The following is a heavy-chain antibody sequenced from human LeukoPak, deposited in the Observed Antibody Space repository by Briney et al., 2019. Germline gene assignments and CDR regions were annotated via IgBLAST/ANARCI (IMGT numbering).Heavy chain of an antibody. Sequence: GASVKVSCKASGYTFTTYWIAWVRQMAGNGLEWMGVIYPDDSDTRYSPSFQGQVTFSADKSINTAYLQWSSLKASDTAMYYCARIVSDYGDYRYYFDYWGQGTLVTVSS. CDR3: ARIVSDYGDYRYYFDY. CDR1: GYTFTTYW. J-gene: IGHJ4*02. V-gene: IGHV5-51*01. CDR2: IYPDDSDT. D-gene: IGHD4-17*01.